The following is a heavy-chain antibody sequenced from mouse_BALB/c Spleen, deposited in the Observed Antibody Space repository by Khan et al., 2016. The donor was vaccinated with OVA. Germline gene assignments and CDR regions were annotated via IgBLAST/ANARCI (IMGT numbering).Heavy chain of an antibody. Sequence: QVQLQQSGAELARPGASVKMSCKASGYTFTSYTIHWVKQRPGQGLEWIGYINPSSGYTNYNQKFKDKATLTADKSSSTAYMQLSSLTSYDSAVYYCASEGAYYRSDGWFAYWGQGTLVTVSA. J-gene: IGHJ3*01. CDR2: INPSSGYT. CDR1: GYTFTSYT. D-gene: IGHD2-14*01. CDR3: ASEGAYYRSDGWFAY. V-gene: IGHV1-4*01.